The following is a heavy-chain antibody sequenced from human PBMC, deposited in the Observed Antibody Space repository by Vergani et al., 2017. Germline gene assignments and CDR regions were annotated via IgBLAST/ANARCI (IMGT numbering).Heavy chain of an antibody. J-gene: IGHJ4*02. CDR2: IYYSGST. Sequence: QLQLQESGPGLVKPSETLSLTCTVSGGSISSSSYYWGWIRQPPGKGLEWIGSIYYSGSTYYNPSLKSRVTISVDTSKNQFSLKLSSVTAADTAVYYCARDGWLQPFDYWGQGTLVTVSS. V-gene: IGHV4-39*07. D-gene: IGHD5-24*01. CDR1: GGSISSSSYY. CDR3: ARDGWLQPFDY.